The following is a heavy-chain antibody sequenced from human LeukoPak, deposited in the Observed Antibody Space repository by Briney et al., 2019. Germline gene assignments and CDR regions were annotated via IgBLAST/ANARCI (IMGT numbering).Heavy chain of an antibody. CDR2: IKQDGSEK. D-gene: IGHD5-18*01. V-gene: IGHV3-7*01. Sequence: GGSLRLSCAASRFTFSHYWMSWVRPAPGKGLEWVANIKQDGSEKYYVDSVKGRFTISRDNAKKSLYLQMNSLRAEDTALYYCATHRGYSYGTAEDFDYWGQGTLVTVSS. J-gene: IGHJ4*02. CDR3: ATHRGYSYGTAEDFDY. CDR1: RFTFSHYW.